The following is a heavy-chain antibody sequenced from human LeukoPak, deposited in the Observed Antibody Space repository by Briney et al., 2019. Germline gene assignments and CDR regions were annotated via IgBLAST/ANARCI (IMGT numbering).Heavy chain of an antibody. D-gene: IGHD2-2*01. CDR3: ARAGGYCSSTSCFYYFDY. V-gene: IGHV3-48*03. CDR2: ISSSGSTI. J-gene: IGHJ4*02. Sequence: GGSLRLSCAASGFTFSSYEMNWVRQAPGEGLKWVSYISSSGSTIYYADSVKGRFTISRHNAKNSLYLQMNSLRAEDTAVYYCARAGGYCSSTSCFYYFDYWGQGTLVTVSS. CDR1: GFTFSSYE.